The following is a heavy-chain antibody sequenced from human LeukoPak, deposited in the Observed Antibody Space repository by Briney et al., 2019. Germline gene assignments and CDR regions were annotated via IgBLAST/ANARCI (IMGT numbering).Heavy chain of an antibody. CDR1: GGSISSYS. Sequence: SETLSLTCTASGGSISSYSWSWIRQPAGKGLEWIGRIYTSGSTTYNPSLKSRVTMSVDTSKNQFSLKLSSVTAADTAVYYCARDISDYGDYARWFDPWGQGTLVTVSS. J-gene: IGHJ5*02. D-gene: IGHD4-17*01. CDR3: ARDISDYGDYARWFDP. V-gene: IGHV4-4*07. CDR2: IYTSGST.